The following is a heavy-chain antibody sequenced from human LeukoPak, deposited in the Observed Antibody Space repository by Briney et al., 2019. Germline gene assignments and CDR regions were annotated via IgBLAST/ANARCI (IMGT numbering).Heavy chain of an antibody. CDR3: ARGFVYYYDSSGYATDAFDI. J-gene: IGHJ3*02. CDR2: IYYSGSA. Sequence: SETLSLTCTVSGGSISSASYYWGWIRQPPGRGLEWIGTIYYSGSAYYNPSLKSRVTISVDTSKNQFSLKLSSVTAADTAVYYCARGFVYYYDSSGYATDAFDIWGQGTMVTVSS. CDR1: GGSISSASYY. V-gene: IGHV4-39*07. D-gene: IGHD3-22*01.